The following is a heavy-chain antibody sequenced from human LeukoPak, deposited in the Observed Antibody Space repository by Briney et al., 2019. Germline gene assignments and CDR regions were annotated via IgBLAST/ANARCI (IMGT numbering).Heavy chain of an antibody. CDR2: ICYDGSNK. CDR1: GFTFSSYG. D-gene: IGHD3-22*01. CDR3: AKLKYYYDSSGYYYGDRDYYFDY. J-gene: IGHJ4*02. V-gene: IGHV3-33*06. Sequence: GRSLRLSCAASGFTFSSYGMHWVRQAPGKGLEWVAVICYDGSNKYYADSVKGRFTISRDNSKNTLYLQMNSLRAEDTAVYYCAKLKYYYDSSGYYYGDRDYYFDYWGQGTLVTVSS.